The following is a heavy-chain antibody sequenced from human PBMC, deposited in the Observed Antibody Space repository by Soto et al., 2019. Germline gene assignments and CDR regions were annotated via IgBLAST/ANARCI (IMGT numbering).Heavy chain of an antibody. J-gene: IGHJ6*02. Sequence: ASVKVSCKGSGYTFTSDGSGWGRQAPGQGLEWMGWISAYNGNTNYAQKLQGRVTMTTDTSTSTAYMELRSLRSDDTAVYYCASPSGYNPYYYYGMDVWGQGTTVTVSS. CDR3: ASPSGYNPYYYYGMDV. CDR2: ISAYNGNT. D-gene: IGHD5-12*01. CDR1: GYTFTSDG. V-gene: IGHV1-18*01.